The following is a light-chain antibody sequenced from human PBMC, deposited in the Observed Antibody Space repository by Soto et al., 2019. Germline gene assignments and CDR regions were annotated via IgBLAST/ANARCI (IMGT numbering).Light chain of an antibody. Sequence: QTVVTQSPSASASLGASVKLTCTLSSGHSTYAIAWHQQQPEKGPRFLMNLNSDGSHRKGDGIPDRFSGSSSGAERYLIISSLQSEDEGDYYCQTWGTGYWVFGGGTKLTV. V-gene: IGLV4-69*01. CDR2: LNSDGSH. J-gene: IGLJ3*02. CDR3: QTWGTGYWV. CDR1: SGHSTYA.